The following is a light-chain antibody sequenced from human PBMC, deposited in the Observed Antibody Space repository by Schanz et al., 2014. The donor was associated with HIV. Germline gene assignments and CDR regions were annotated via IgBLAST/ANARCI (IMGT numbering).Light chain of an antibody. V-gene: IGKV3D-20*02. CDR3: QQRSNWPLT. CDR1: QSVSSSY. J-gene: IGKJ4*01. Sequence: EIVLTQSPGTLSLSPGERATLSCRASQSVSSSYLAWYQQKPGQAPRLLIYGASSRATGIPARFSGSGSGTDFTLTISRLEPEDFAVYYCQQRSNWPLTFGGGTKVEFK. CDR2: GAS.